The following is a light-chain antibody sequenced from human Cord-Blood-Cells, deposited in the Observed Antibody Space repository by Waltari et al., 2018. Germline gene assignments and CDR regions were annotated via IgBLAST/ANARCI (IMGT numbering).Light chain of an antibody. Sequence: EIVLTHSPATLSLSPGERATLSCRSSQSVSNYLAWYQQKPGQANRLIIYDASNRATGIPARFSGSASGADFTLTISSLEPEDFAVYYCQQRSNWPLTFGGGTKVEIK. V-gene: IGKV3-11*01. CDR2: DAS. CDR1: QSVSNY. CDR3: QQRSNWPLT. J-gene: IGKJ4*01.